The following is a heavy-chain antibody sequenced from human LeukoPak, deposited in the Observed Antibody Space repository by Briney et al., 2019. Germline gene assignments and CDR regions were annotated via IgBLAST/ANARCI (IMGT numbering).Heavy chain of an antibody. CDR3: ARAALGGYDYYKVSYRSGGSCYHRIHFDY. D-gene: IGHD2-15*01. V-gene: IGHV4-39*07. CDR1: GGSISSYY. Sequence: SETLSLTCTVSGGSISSYYWGWIRQPPGKGLEWIGSIYYSGSTYYNPSLKSRVTISVDTSKNQFSLKLSSVTAADTAVYYCARAALGGYDYYKVSYRSGGSCYHRIHFDYWGQGTLVTVSS. CDR2: IYYSGST. J-gene: IGHJ4*02.